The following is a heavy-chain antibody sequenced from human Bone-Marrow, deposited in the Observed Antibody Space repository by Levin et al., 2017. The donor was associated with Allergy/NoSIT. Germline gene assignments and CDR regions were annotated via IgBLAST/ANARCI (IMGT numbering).Heavy chain of an antibody. CDR2: ISYDGGDQ. J-gene: IGHJ6*03. V-gene: IGHV3-30*03. CDR3: TRVGASMVRGIIHYCYYMDV. D-gene: IGHD3-10*01. Sequence: HAGGSLRLSCTTSGFSFSSFAMHWVRQAPGKGLEWVSVISYDGGDQYYADSVKGRFTISRDNSKNMLYLQMNSLRVEDTAVYYCTRVGASMVRGIIHYCYYMDVWGKGTTVPVSS. CDR1: GFSFSSFA.